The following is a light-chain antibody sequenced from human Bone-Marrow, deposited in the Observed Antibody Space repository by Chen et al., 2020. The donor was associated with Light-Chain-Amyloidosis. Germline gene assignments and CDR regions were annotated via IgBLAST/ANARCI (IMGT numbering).Light chain of an antibody. CDR3: QQYGTSPLT. J-gene: IGKJ4*01. V-gene: IGKV3-20*01. CDR1: QTISSNY. Sequence: DIVLTQSPGPLSLSPGEGANLSCRASQTISSNYLTGYQQKFGQAPRLLIYGSSSRATGIPDRFTGSGSGTDFTLTINRLEPEDFAMYYCQQYGTSPLTFGGGTKVEIK. CDR2: GSS.